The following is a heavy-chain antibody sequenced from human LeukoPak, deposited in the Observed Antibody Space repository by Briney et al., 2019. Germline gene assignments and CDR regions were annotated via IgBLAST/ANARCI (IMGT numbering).Heavy chain of an antibody. Sequence: KPSETLSPPHAVYGGFFRGFYSGWVRHPPGEGRGWVGEINHSGSTNYKPSLKSRVTISVDTSKNQFSLKLSSVTAADTAVYHCARGLGYDSSGYLRSGMDVWGQGTTVTVSS. CDR3: ARGLGYDSSGYLRSGMDV. J-gene: IGHJ6*02. CDR2: INHSGST. V-gene: IGHV4-34*01. CDR1: GGFFRGFY. D-gene: IGHD3-22*01.